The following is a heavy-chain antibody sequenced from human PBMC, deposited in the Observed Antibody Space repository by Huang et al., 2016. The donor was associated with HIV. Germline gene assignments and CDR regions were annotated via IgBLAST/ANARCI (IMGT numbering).Heavy chain of an antibody. CDR1: GYSFTSYW. CDR3: ARLSTTWYFDY. CDR2: SYPGDSDT. D-gene: IGHD1-1*01. V-gene: IGHV5-51*01. Sequence: EVQLVQSGAEVKKPGESLKIACKGSGYSFTSYWNGWVRQMPGKGREGIGISYPGDSDTIYSPSFQGQVTVSADKSISTAYLQWSSLKASDTAMYYCARLSTTWYFDYWGQGTLVTVSS. J-gene: IGHJ4*02.